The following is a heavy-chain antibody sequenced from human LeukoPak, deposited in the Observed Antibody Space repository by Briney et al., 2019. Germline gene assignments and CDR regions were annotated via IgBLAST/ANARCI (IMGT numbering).Heavy chain of an antibody. CDR2: ISGSGSST. Sequence: GGSLRLSCAASGFTLSSYAMSWVRQAPGKGLEWVSAISGSGSSTFYADSVKGRFTISRDNSKNTLYLQMNSLRAEDTAVYYCARDREVYYYDSSGSLDYWGQGTLVTVSS. V-gene: IGHV3-23*01. J-gene: IGHJ4*02. CDR3: ARDREVYYYDSSGSLDY. CDR1: GFTLSSYA. D-gene: IGHD3-22*01.